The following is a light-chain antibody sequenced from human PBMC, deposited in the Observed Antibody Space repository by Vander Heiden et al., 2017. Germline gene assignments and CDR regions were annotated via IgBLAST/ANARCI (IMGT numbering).Light chain of an antibody. V-gene: IGKV1-33*01. J-gene: IGKJ4*01. CDR1: QDISNY. CDR3: QQYDDLPA. CDR2: DAS. Sequence: DIHMTRSPSSLSASVGDRVTITCQASQDISNYLNWYQHKPGRAPKLLIYDASNLETGVPSRCSGSGSGTDFTFTISSLQPEDIATYYCQQYDDLPAFGGGTKVEIK.